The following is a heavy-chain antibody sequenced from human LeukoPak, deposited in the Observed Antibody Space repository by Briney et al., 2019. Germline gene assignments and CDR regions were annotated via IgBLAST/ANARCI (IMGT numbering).Heavy chain of an antibody. CDR1: GFTFDTFV. D-gene: IGHD6-19*01. CDR2: ISGNGGST. CDR3: VNQISGWVY. J-gene: IGHJ4*02. V-gene: IGHV3-64D*06. Sequence: PGGSLRLSCSASGFTFDTFVMHWVRQAPGKGLEYVSGISGNGGSTYNADFVMGRFTISRDNSKNTLFLQMTSLRAEDTAVYYCVNQISGWVYWGQGTLVTVSS.